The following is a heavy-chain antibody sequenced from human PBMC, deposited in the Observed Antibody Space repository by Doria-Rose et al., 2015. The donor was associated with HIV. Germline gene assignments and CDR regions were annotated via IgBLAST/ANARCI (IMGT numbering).Heavy chain of an antibody. Sequence: TWVRQAPGQGLEWMGGLIPMFDTANYAQTFQGRVTITADESTSTAYMELSSLRSEDTAVYYCARERSDGMDVWGQGTTVTVSS. CDR3: ARERSDGMDV. CDR2: LIPMFDTA. J-gene: IGHJ6*02. V-gene: IGHV1-69*01. D-gene: IGHD3-10*01.